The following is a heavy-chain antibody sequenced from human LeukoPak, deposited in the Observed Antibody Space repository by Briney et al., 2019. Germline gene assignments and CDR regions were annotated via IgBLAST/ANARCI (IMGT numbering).Heavy chain of an antibody. D-gene: IGHD3-10*01. V-gene: IGHV3-23*01. CDR1: GFTFSSYA. J-gene: IGHJ6*02. CDR2: ISGSGGST. Sequence: PGGSLRLSCAASGFTFSSYAMSWVRQAPGKGLEWVSAISGSGGSTYYADSVKGRFTISRDNSKHTLYLQMNSLRAEDTAVYYCAKSGFGEFHPYYYYGMDVWGQGTTVTVSS. CDR3: AKSGFGEFHPYYYYGMDV.